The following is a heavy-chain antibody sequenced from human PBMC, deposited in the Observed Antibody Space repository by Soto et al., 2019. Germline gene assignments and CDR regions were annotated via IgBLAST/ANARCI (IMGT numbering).Heavy chain of an antibody. CDR3: ARHPTPTAGWFDP. CDR2: IYYSGST. Sequence: QVQLQESGPGLVKPSETLSLTCTVSGGSISSYYWSWIRQPPGKGLEWIGYIYYSGSTNYNPSLKSRVTISVDTSKNQFSLKLSSVTAADTAVYYCARHPTPTAGWFDPWGQGTLVTVSS. D-gene: IGHD2-21*02. V-gene: IGHV4-59*08. CDR1: GGSISSYY. J-gene: IGHJ5*02.